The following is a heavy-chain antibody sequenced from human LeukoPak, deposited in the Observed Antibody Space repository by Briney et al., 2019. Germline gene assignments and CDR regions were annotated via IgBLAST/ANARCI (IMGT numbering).Heavy chain of an antibody. J-gene: IGHJ5*02. CDR1: GFTFSSYN. V-gene: IGHV3-21*01. D-gene: IGHD2/OR15-2a*01. Sequence: GGSLRLSCAASGFTFSSYNMNWVRQAPGKGLEWVAYISIGTSFIYYADSVKGRFTISRGNAKNSLYLQVNSLRAEDTAVYYCARSPTFRGWFDPWGQGTLVTVSS. CDR2: ISIGTSFI. CDR3: ARSPTFRGWFDP.